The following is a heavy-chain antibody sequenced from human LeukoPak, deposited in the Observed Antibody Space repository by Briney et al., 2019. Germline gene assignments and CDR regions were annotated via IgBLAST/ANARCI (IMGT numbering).Heavy chain of an antibody. Sequence: GGSLRLSCAASGFTVSSNYMSWVRQAPGKGLEWVSVSYSGGSSYYADSVKGRFTISRDNSKNTLYLQMNTLRAEDTAVYYCARDLGDYNYYMDVWGKGTTVTVSS. CDR3: ARDLGDYNYYMDV. V-gene: IGHV3-53*01. D-gene: IGHD3-3*01. CDR2: SYSGGSS. J-gene: IGHJ6*03. CDR1: GFTVSSNY.